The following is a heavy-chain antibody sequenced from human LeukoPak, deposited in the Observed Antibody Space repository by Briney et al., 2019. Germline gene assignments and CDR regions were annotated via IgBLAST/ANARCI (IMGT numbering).Heavy chain of an antibody. CDR3: ARTAYCGGDCYIDY. J-gene: IGHJ4*02. Sequence: ASVKVSCKASGYTFTGYYTHWVRQAPGQGLEWMGRINPNSGGTNYAQKFQGRVTMTRDTSISTAYMELSRLRSDDTAVYYCARTAYCGGDCYIDYWGQGTLVTVSS. CDR2: INPNSGGT. D-gene: IGHD2-21*02. V-gene: IGHV1-2*06. CDR1: GYTFTGYY.